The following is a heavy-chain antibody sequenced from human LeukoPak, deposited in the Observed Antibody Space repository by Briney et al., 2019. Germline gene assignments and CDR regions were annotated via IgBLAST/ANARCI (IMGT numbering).Heavy chain of an antibody. J-gene: IGHJ5*02. Sequence: SQTLSLTCAVSGGSISSGGYSWSWIRQPPGKGLEWIGYIYHSGSTYYNPSLKSRVTISVDRSKNQFSLKLSSVTAADTAVYYCARGAERMGLHGVWSGYSGNWFDPWGQGTLVTVSS. V-gene: IGHV4-30-2*01. CDR1: GGSISSGGYS. D-gene: IGHD3-3*01. CDR2: IYHSGST. CDR3: ARGAERMGLHGVWSGYSGNWFDP.